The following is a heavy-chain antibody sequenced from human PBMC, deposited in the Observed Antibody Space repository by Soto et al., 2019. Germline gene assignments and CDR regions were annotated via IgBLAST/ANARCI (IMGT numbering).Heavy chain of an antibody. J-gene: IGHJ3*02. CDR1: GFTFSNAW. V-gene: IGHV3-15*01. Sequence: GGSLRLSCAASGFTFSNAWMSWVRQAPGKGLEWVGRIKSKTDGGTTDYAAPVNGRFTISRDDSKNTLYLQMNSLKTEDTAVYYCTTPTVVTPETDAFDIWGQGTMVTVSS. CDR2: IKSKTDGGTT. CDR3: TTPTVVTPETDAFDI. D-gene: IGHD4-17*01.